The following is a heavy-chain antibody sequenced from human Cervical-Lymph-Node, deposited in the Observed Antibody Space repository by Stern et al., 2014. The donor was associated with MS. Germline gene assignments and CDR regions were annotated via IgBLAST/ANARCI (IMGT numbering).Heavy chain of an antibody. D-gene: IGHD3-22*01. CDR3: AKGNYYYDNSGYYSDAFDI. CDR1: GLTFSTYG. Sequence: QVQLVESGGGVVQPGRSLRLSCAASGLTFSTYGMHWVRQAPGKGLEWVALTSYDGSNKYYADSVKGRFTISRDNSKNTLYLQMNSLRAEDTAVYYCAKGNYYYDNSGYYSDAFDIWGQGTMVTVSS. J-gene: IGHJ3*02. CDR2: TSYDGSNK. V-gene: IGHV3-30*18.